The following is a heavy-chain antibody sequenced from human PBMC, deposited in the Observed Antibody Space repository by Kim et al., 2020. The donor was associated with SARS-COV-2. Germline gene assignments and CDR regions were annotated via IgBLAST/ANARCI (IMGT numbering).Heavy chain of an antibody. J-gene: IGHJ5*02. CDR3: AREPACTGTRCYGHNWFDP. CDR2: ISDSGST. Sequence: SETLSLTCTVSGGSVSSGSYYWSWIRQPPGKGLEWIGYISDSGSTNYNPSLKSRVTISVDTSKNQFSLKLSSVTAADTAVYYCAREPACTGTRCYGHNWFDPWGQGTLVPVSS. V-gene: IGHV4-61*01. D-gene: IGHD2-2*01. CDR1: GGSVSSGSYY.